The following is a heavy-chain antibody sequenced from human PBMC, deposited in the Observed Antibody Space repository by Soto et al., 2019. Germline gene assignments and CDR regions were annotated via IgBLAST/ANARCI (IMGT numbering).Heavy chain of an antibody. V-gene: IGHV3-11*04. CDR1: GGSISSGGYY. D-gene: IGHD6-19*01. CDR2: FGSSSVTI. CDR3: ARVPSSGWPYFFDY. Sequence: LSLTCTVSGGSISSGGYYWSWIRQHPGKGLEWISCFGSSSVTIFHADSVKGRFTISRDSAKNSLYLQMNSLRAEDTAMYYCARVPSSGWPYFFDYWGLGTLVTVSS. J-gene: IGHJ4*02.